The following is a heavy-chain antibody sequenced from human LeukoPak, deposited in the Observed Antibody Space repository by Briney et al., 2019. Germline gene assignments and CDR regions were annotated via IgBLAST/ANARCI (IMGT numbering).Heavy chain of an antibody. J-gene: IGHJ5*02. Sequence: GGSLRLSCAASGFTFSSYWTSWVRQAPGKGLEWVANINKDGSEKYYVDSVKGRFTISRDNAKNSLYLQMNSLRAEDTAVYYCARDHGSGSYWEGFDPWGQGTLVTVSS. CDR1: GFTFSSYW. V-gene: IGHV3-7*01. D-gene: IGHD3-10*01. CDR2: INKDGSEK. CDR3: ARDHGSGSYWEGFDP.